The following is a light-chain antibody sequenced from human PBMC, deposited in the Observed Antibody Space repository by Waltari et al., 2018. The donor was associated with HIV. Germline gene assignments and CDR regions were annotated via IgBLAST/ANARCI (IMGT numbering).Light chain of an antibody. CDR1: QTVTTW. Sequence: DIQMAQSPSNLSASVGDRVTITCRASQTVTTWLAWYQQEPGGAPQRLLYKASILENGVPSRFSGSGSGTDFTLTISRLQPDDVGFYYCQQYSSFWTFGQGTKVQVK. J-gene: IGKJ1*01. CDR3: QQYSSFWT. CDR2: KAS. V-gene: IGKV1-5*03.